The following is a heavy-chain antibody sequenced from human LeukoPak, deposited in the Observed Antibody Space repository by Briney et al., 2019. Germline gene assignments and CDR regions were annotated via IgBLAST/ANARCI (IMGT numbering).Heavy chain of an antibody. D-gene: IGHD4-17*01. CDR3: ARDPNGDYIGAFDM. V-gene: IGHV3-23*01. CDR1: GFTFSAYA. J-gene: IGHJ3*02. Sequence: GGSLRLSSTASGFTFSAYAMMWVRQAPGKGPEWVSVIRGGGGSAFYADSVKGRFTISRDNSKYTLFLQMNSLRAEDTAVYYCARDPNGDYIGAFDMWGPGTMVTVSS. CDR2: IRGGGGSA.